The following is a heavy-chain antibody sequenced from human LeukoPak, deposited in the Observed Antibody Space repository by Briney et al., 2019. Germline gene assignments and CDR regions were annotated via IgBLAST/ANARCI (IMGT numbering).Heavy chain of an antibody. CDR3: ARGTLSPHVDHTRPWDFDY. Sequence: ASVKVSCMASGGTSSSYAISWVRQAPGQGLEWMGGIIPIFGTANYAQKFQGRVTITADESTSTAYMELSSLRSEDTAVYYCARGTLSPHVDHTRPWDFDYWGQGTLVTVSS. V-gene: IGHV1-69*13. CDR2: IIPIFGTA. J-gene: IGHJ4*02. CDR1: GGTSSSYA. D-gene: IGHD5-12*01.